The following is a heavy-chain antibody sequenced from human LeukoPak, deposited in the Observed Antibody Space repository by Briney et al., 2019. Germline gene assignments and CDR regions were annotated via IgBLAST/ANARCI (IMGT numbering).Heavy chain of an antibody. J-gene: IGHJ4*02. V-gene: IGHV3-9*01. CDR1: GFTLVEYA. CDR2: ISWKSGSI. CDR3: ANGNSGSYSSPSDY. Sequence: HGRSLRHSCAASGFTLVEYAMHGVGQAPGRGLAGVGGISWKSGSIKYADSVKGRVTISRENGKNSLYLQMNSLRAEDTALYYCANGNSGSYSSPSDYWGQGTLVTVSS. D-gene: IGHD1-26*01.